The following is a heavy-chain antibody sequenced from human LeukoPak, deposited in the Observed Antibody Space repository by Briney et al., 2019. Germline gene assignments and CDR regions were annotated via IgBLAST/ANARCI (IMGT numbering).Heavy chain of an antibody. V-gene: IGHV3-48*01. J-gene: IGHJ4*02. D-gene: IGHD2-15*01. CDR3: ARDSCSGGSCYLDY. CDR2: ISSSSSTI. Sequence: GGSLRLSCAASGFTFSSYSINWVRQAPGKGLEWDSYISSSSSTIYYADSVKGRFTISRDNAKNSLYLQMYSLRAEDTAVYYCARDSCSGGSCYLDYWGQGTLVTVSS. CDR1: GFTFSSYS.